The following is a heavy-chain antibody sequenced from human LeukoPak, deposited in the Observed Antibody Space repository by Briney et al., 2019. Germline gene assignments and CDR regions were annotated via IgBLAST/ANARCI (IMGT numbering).Heavy chain of an antibody. V-gene: IGHV4-34*01. CDR1: GGSFSGYY. Sequence: SETLSLTCAVYGGSFSGYYWSWIRQPPGKGLEWIGEINHSGRTNYNPSLKSRVTISVDTSKNQFSLKLSSVTAADTAVYYSTPATDYYDSSGYFTRYFGYWGQGTLVTVSS. J-gene: IGHJ4*02. CDR2: INHSGRT. D-gene: IGHD3-22*01. CDR3: TPATDYYDSSGYFTRYFGY.